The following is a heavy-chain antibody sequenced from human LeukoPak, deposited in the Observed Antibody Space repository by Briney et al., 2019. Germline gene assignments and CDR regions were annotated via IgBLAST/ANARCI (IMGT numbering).Heavy chain of an antibody. D-gene: IGHD6-19*01. V-gene: IGHV1-18*01. CDR1: RYTSTGYG. Sequence: ASVKVSSKAARYTSTGYGLSWVRQAPGQGLEWMGWISAYNGNTNYAQKLQGRVTMTTDTSTSTAYMELRSLRSDDTAVYYCARNIVAGTGSWGQGTLVTVSS. J-gene: IGHJ5*02. CDR3: ARNIVAGTGS. CDR2: ISAYNGNT.